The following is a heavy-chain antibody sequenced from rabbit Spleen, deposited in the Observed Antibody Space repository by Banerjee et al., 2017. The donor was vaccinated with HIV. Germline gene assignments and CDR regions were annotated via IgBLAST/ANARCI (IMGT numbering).Heavy chain of an antibody. CDR2: IDPVFGIT. J-gene: IGHJ4*01. Sequence: QLKESGGGLVQPGGSLKLSCKASGFTLSSYYMNWVRQAPGKGLEWIGYIDPVFGITYYASWVNGRFSISRENAQNTVFLQMTSLTAADTATYFCARDMGVAAGYYFNLWGQGTLVTVS. CDR1: GFTLSSYY. V-gene: IGHV1S7*01. CDR3: ARDMGVAAGYYFNL. D-gene: IGHD4-1*01.